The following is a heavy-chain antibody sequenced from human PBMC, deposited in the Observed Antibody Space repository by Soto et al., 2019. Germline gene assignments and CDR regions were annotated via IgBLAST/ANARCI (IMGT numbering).Heavy chain of an antibody. CDR2: IYYSGST. D-gene: IGHD1-7*01. CDR1: GGSISSGDYY. CDR3: ARGLELVNWFDP. Sequence: QVQLQESGPGLVKPSQTLSLTCTVSGGSISSGDYYWSWIRQPPGKGLEWIGYIYYSGSTYYNPSLTRRVTISVDTSKNQFSLKLSSVTAADTAVYYCARGLELVNWFDPWGQGTLVTVSS. J-gene: IGHJ5*02. V-gene: IGHV4-30-4*01.